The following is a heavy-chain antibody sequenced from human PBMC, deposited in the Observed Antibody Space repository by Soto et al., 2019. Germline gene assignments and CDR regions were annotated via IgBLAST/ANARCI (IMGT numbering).Heavy chain of an antibody. CDR1: GGSISSGGYS. CDR3: ARAGGLGAVAVDY. V-gene: IGHV4-30-2*01. D-gene: IGHD6-19*01. J-gene: IGHJ4*02. Sequence: QLQLQESGSGLVKPSQTLSLTCAVSGGSISSGGYSWSWIRQPPGKGLEWIGYIYHSGSTYYNPSLKSRVTIAVDRSQNPFAPELSSVTAADTAVYSCARAGGLGAVAVDYWGQGTLVTVSS. CDR2: IYHSGST.